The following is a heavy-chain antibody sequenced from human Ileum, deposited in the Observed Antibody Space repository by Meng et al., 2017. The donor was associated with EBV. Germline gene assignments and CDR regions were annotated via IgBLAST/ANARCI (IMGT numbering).Heavy chain of an antibody. CDR2: TYRRSRWYY. Sequence: QLQLKESGPGLVQPSQGLSLSCVISGDSVSSDKTAWNWIRQSPSRGLEWLGRTYRRSRWYYDYALSVKSRINISPDTSKNQVSLQLNSVTDEDTGIYYCATSRIAKFDRWGQGTLVTVSS. J-gene: IGHJ5*02. CDR3: ATSRIAKFDR. V-gene: IGHV6-1*01. CDR1: GDSVSSDKTA.